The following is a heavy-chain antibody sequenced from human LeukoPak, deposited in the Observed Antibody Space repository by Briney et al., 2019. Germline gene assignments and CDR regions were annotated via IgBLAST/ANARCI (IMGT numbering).Heavy chain of an antibody. J-gene: IGHJ4*02. CDR1: GYTFTSYA. D-gene: IGHD3-22*01. Sequence: ASVTVSCKASGYTFTSYAMHWVRQAPAQTLEWMGWISAYNGNTNYAQKLQGRVTMTTDTSTSTAYMELRSLRSDDTAVYYCARVSGYYLGRFDYGGQGTLVTVSS. V-gene: IGHV1-18*01. CDR2: ISAYNGNT. CDR3: ARVSGYYLGRFDY.